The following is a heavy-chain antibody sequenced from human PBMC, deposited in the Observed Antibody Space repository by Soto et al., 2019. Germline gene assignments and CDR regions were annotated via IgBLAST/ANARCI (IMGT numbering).Heavy chain of an antibody. CDR1: GYTFTGYY. CDR3: ARDRRAAGHYYYYGMDV. CDR2: INPNSGGA. V-gene: IGHV1-2*04. J-gene: IGHJ6*02. Sequence: ASVKVSYKASGYTFTGYYIHLVRQSPGQGQEWMGWINPNSGGANYAQKFQGWVTMTRDTSISTAYMELSRLRSDHTAGYYCARDRRAAGHYYYYGMDVWGQGTTVTVSS. D-gene: IGHD6-13*01.